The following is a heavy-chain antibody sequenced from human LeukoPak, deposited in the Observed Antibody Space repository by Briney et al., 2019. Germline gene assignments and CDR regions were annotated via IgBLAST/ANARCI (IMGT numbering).Heavy chain of an antibody. CDR1: VVTFSNYS. D-gene: IGHD5-18*01. Sequence: GGCLRLSWVAAVVTFSNYSMSWVRQAPWKGLDWVCVISGSAGKIRYAGSVKGRFTISRDNSENTVYLQMNNLRAEDTAVYYCAGRVTGYSSGYVYWGQGTLVTVSS. J-gene: IGHJ4*02. CDR3: AGRVTGYSSGYVY. CDR2: ISGSAGKI. V-gene: IGHV3-23*01.